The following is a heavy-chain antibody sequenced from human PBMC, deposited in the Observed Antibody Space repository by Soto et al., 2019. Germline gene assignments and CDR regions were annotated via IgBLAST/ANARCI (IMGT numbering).Heavy chain of an antibody. Sequence: EVQLLESGGGLVQPGGSLRLSCAAAGLTFSRYVMSWVRQAPGKGLEWVSSITNGGGGAYYADSVKGRFTISRDNSKNTLYLQMNMLRSEDTAVYYCAKDCSCGSCFSWYWGQGTLVTVSS. CDR3: AKDCSCGSCFSWY. V-gene: IGHV3-23*01. D-gene: IGHD2-15*01. CDR1: GLTFSRYV. J-gene: IGHJ4*02. CDR2: ITNGGGGA.